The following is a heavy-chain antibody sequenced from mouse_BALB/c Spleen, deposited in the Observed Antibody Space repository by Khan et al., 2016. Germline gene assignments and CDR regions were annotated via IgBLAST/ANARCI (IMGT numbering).Heavy chain of an antibody. CDR2: ISYSGST. CDR1: GYSITSDYA. Sequence: EVELVESGPGLVKPSQSLSLTCTVTGYSITSDYAWNWIRQFPGNKLEWMGYISYSGSTSSNPSLKSRISITRETSKNQFFLQLNSVTTEDTATYYCARGGYFDVWGAGTTVTVSS. V-gene: IGHV3-2*02. J-gene: IGHJ1*01. CDR3: ARGGYFDV.